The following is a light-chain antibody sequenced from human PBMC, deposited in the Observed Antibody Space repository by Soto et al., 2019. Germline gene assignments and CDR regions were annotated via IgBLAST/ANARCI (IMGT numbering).Light chain of an antibody. V-gene: IGKV3-11*01. CDR2: DAS. Sequence: EIVLTQSPATLSLSPGERATLSCRASQSVSSYLAWYQQKPGQAPRLLIYDASNRATGIPARFSGSGSGTDFTLTISSLEPEDFAVYYCQQRSNWAKYTVGQGTKLEIK. CDR3: QQRSNWAKYT. CDR1: QSVSSY. J-gene: IGKJ2*01.